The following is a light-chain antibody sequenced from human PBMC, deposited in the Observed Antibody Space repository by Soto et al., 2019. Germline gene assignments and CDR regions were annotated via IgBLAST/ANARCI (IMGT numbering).Light chain of an antibody. Sequence: IVLTLSPATLSLYIRERAALSCMASQSVSSSYLAWYQQKPGQAASLLIYGASTRATGIAARFSGSGSGTEFTLTISSLQSEDFAVCYCQQYNNWPPLPVGGVGKV. CDR1: QSVSSSY. V-gene: IGKV3-15*01. CDR2: GAS. J-gene: IGKJ4*01. CDR3: QQYNNWPPLP.